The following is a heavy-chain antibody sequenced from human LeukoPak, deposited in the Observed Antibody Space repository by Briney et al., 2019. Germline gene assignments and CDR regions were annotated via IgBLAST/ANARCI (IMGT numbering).Heavy chain of an antibody. V-gene: IGHV1-24*01. CDR3: ATPRENDSSGYYKQGFDY. CDR1: GYTFTGYY. Sequence: GASVKVSCKASGYTFTGYYMHWVRQAPGQGLEWMGGFDPEDGETIYAQKFQGRVTMTEDTSTDTAYMELSSLRSEDTAVYYCATPRENDSSGYYKQGFDYWGQGTLVTVSS. D-gene: IGHD3-22*01. J-gene: IGHJ4*02. CDR2: FDPEDGET.